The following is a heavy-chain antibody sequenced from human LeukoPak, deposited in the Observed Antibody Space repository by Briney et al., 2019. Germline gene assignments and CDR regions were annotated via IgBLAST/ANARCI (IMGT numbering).Heavy chain of an antibody. CDR2: IKQDGSEK. J-gene: IGHJ6*03. CDR1: GFTFSSYG. Sequence: GGSLRLSCAASGFTFSSYGMSWVRQAPGKGLEWVANIKQDGSEKYYVDSVKGRFTISRDNAKNSLYLQMNSLRAEDTAVYYCASRLDYYYYMDVWGKGTTVTISS. V-gene: IGHV3-7*01. CDR3: ASRLDYYYYMDV. D-gene: IGHD6-19*01.